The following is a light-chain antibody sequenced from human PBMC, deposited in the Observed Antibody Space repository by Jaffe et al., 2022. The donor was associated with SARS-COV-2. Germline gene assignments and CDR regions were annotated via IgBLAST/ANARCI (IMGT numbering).Light chain of an antibody. CDR3: GTWDSDLRAGV. V-gene: IGLV1-51*01. CDR2: DSY. CDR1: RSNIGNNF. Sequence: QSVLTQPPSVSAAPGQKVTISCSGTRSNIGNNFVAWYRQFPGMAPQLLIYDSYKRPSGIPDRFSGSKSDTSATLGITGLQTGDEADYYCGTWDSDLRAGVFGGGTKLTVL. J-gene: IGLJ2*01.